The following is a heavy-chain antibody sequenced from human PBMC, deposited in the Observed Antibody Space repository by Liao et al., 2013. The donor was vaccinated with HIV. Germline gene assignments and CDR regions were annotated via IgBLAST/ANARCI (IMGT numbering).Heavy chain of an antibody. V-gene: IGHV4-61*02. CDR3: ARGPRYGGRYVNFDS. D-gene: IGHD1-26*01. CDR2: VFTSGNT. J-gene: IGHJ4*02. Sequence: QVQLQESGPGLVKPSQTLSLTCTVSGGSISSESYYWSWIRRPAGKGLEWIGRVFTSGNTKYNPSLRSRVTISLDTSGNQFSLRLTSVTAADTAVYYCARGPRYGGRYVNFDSWGQGTLVTVSS. CDR1: GGSISSESYY.